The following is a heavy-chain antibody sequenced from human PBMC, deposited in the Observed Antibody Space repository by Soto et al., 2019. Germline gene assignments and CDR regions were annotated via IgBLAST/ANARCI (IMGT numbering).Heavy chain of an antibody. CDR1: GFTFTSSA. D-gene: IGHD3-22*01. CDR2: IVVGSGNT. Sequence: SVKVSCKASGFTFTSSAVQWVRQARGQRLEWIGWIVVGSGNTNYAQKFQERVTITRDMSTSTAYMELSSLRSEDTAVYYCAADPYYYDSSGYYDSAFDIWGQGTMVTVSS. J-gene: IGHJ3*02. CDR3: AADPYYYDSSGYYDSAFDI. V-gene: IGHV1-58*01.